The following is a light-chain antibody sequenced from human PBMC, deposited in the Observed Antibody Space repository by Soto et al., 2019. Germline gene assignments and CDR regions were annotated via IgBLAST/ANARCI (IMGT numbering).Light chain of an antibody. V-gene: IGLV2-14*01. CDR3: GSYTSSSTLYV. CDR1: SGDVGGYNY. Sequence: QSALTQPASVSGSPGQSITISCTGTSGDVGGYNYVSWYQQHPGKAPKLTIYDVSNRPSGVSNRFSGSKSGNTASLTISGLQAEDEADYYCGSYTSSSTLYVFGTGTKVTVL. CDR2: DVS. J-gene: IGLJ1*01.